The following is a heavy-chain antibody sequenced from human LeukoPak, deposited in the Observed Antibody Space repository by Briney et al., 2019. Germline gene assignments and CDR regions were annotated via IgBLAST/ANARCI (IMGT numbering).Heavy chain of an antibody. J-gene: IGHJ4*02. V-gene: IGHV3-48*04. D-gene: IGHD6-6*01. CDR1: GFTFSSYS. CDR2: ISSSSSTI. Sequence: PGGSLRLSCAASGFTFSSYSMNWVRQTPGEGLEWVSYISSSSSTIYYADSVKGRFTISRDNAKNSLYLQMNSLRAEDTAVYYCAKRSSSSGRTFDYWGQGTLVTVSS. CDR3: AKRSSSSGRTFDY.